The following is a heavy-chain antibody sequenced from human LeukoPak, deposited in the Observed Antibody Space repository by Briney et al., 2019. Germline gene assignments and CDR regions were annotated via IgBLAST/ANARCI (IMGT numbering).Heavy chain of an antibody. D-gene: IGHD3-10*01. J-gene: IGHJ4*02. CDR2: ISSSSSTI. CDR1: GFTFSSYN. V-gene: IGHV3-48*02. Sequence: PGGSLRLSCAASGFTFSSYNMNWVGQAPGKGLEWDSYISSSSSTIYYADSVKGRFTISRDNAKNSLYLQMNSLRDEDTAVYYCARGLWFGELSDLGYFDYWGQGTLVTVSS. CDR3: ARGLWFGELSDLGYFDY.